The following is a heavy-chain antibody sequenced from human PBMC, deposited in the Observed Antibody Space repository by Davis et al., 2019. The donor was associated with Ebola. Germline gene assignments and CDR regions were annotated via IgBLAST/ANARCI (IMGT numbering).Heavy chain of an antibody. Sequence: AASVKVSCKASGYTFTSYDINWVRQATGQGLEWMGWISAYNGNTNYAQKFQGRVTMTRDTSTSTVYMELSSLRSEDTAVYYCARVCSGGSCYYYYGMDVWGQGTTVTVSS. CDR1: GYTFTSYD. CDR3: ARVCSGGSCYYYYGMDV. J-gene: IGHJ6*02. CDR2: ISAYNGNT. D-gene: IGHD2-15*01. V-gene: IGHV1-8*01.